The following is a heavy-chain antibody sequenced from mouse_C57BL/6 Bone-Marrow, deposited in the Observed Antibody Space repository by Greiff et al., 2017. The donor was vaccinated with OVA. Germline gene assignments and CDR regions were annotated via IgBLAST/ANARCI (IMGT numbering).Heavy chain of an antibody. J-gene: IGHJ2*01. V-gene: IGHV14-4*01. D-gene: IGHD2-4*01. CDR3: TRYDYDVDY. Sequence: EVQLQQSGAELVRPGASVKLSCTASGFNIKDDYMHWVKQRPEQGLEWIGWIDPENGDTEYASKFQGKATITADTSSNTAYLQRSSLTSEDTAVYYCTRYDYDVDYWGQGTTLTVSS. CDR2: IDPENGDT. CDR1: GFNIKDDY.